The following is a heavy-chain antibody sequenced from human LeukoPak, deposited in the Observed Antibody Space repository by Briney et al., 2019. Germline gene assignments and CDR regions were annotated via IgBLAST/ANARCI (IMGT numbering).Heavy chain of an antibody. CDR1: GFTFSSYA. V-gene: IGHV3-15*01. CDR3: TTDYFYCSSTSCQGKGYFDY. D-gene: IGHD2-2*01. J-gene: IGHJ4*02. Sequence: GGSLRLSCAASGFTFSSYAMSWVRQAPGKGLEWVGRIKSKTDGGTTDYAAPVKGRFTISRDDSKNTLYLQMNSLKTEDTAVYYCTTDYFYCSSTSCQGKGYFDYWGQGTLVTVSS. CDR2: IKSKTDGGTT.